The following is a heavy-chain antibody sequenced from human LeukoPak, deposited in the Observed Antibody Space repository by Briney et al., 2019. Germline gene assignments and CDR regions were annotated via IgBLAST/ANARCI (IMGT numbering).Heavy chain of an antibody. V-gene: IGHV3-64D*09. D-gene: IGHD6-19*01. Sequence: GGSLRLSCSASGFTFSSYAMHWVRQAPGKGLEYVSAISSNGGSTYNADSVKGRFTISRDNSKNTLYLQMSSLRAEDTAVYYCVGSSGWSSVDYWGQGTLVTVSS. J-gene: IGHJ4*02. CDR2: ISSNGGST. CDR3: VGSSGWSSVDY. CDR1: GFTFSSYA.